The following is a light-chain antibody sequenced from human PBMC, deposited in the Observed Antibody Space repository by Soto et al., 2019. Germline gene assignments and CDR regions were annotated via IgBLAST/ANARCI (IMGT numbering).Light chain of an antibody. J-gene: IGKJ1*01. CDR1: QSLSDSY. Sequence: EIVLTQSPGTLSLSPGERATLSCRASQSLSDSYLAWYQQKPGQAPRLLIYGVSSRATGIPDRFSGSGSGTDFTLTVSRLEPEDFAVYYCQQYGSSPWTFGQGTKVEIK. CDR2: GVS. CDR3: QQYGSSPWT. V-gene: IGKV3-20*01.